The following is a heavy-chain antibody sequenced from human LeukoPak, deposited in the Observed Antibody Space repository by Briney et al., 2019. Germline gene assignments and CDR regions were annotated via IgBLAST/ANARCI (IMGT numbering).Heavy chain of an antibody. CDR1: GYTLTELS. J-gene: IGHJ4*02. D-gene: IGHD3-22*01. CDR2: FDPEDGET. Sequence: GASVKVSCKVSGYTLTELSMHWVRQAPGKGLEWMGGFDPEDGETIYAQKFQGRVTMTEDTSTDTAYMELSSLRSEDTAVYYCATDSLKGDYYDSSGYPAFGYWGQGTLVTVSS. CDR3: ATDSLKGDYYDSSGYPAFGY. V-gene: IGHV1-24*01.